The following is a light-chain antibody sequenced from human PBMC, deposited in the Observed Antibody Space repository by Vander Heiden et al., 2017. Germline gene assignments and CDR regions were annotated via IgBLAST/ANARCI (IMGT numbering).Light chain of an antibody. CDR3: CSYAGSYSVE. V-gene: IGLV2-11*01. CDR2: DVS. CDR1: SSDVGGYNY. Sequence: QSALTQPRPVSGSPGPSVTISCTGTSSDVGGYNYVSWYQQHPGRAPSLMIYDVSRRPSGVPDRFSGSKSGNTASLTISGLQAEDEADYYCCSYAGSYSVEFGGGTKLTVL. J-gene: IGLJ2*01.